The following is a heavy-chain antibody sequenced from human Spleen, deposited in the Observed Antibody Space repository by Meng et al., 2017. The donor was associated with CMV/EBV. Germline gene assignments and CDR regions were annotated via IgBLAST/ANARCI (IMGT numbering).Heavy chain of an antibody. CDR3: ARSHLNDGMDV. CDR2: ISPYNDNR. J-gene: IGHJ6*02. D-gene: IGHD2-8*01. Sequence: SCKASGYTFTIYAISWVRQAPGQGLEWLGWISPYNDNRNYAQKFQGRVSMTTDTSTSTAYMELRSLRSDDTALYYCARSHLNDGMDVWGQGTTVTVSS. CDR1: GYTFTIYA. V-gene: IGHV1-18*01.